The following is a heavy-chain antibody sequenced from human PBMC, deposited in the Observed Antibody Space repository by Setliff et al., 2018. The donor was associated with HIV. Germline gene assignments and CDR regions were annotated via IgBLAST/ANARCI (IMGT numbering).Heavy chain of an antibody. V-gene: IGHV7-4-1*02. Sequence: ASVKVSCKASGYTFTGYYMHWVRQAPGQGLEWTGWINTNTGNPTEAQGFTRRFAFSLDTSVSTAYLQISSLKAEDTAVYYCARDSVVVTAIAFLDAFDIWGQGTMVTVSS. CDR2: INTNTGNP. J-gene: IGHJ3*02. D-gene: IGHD2-21*02. CDR3: ARDSVVVTAIAFLDAFDI. CDR1: GYTFTGYY.